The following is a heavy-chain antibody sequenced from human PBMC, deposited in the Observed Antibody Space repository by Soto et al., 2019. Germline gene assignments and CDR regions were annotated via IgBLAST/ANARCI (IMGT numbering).Heavy chain of an antibody. CDR1: GSIFSSYG. V-gene: IGHV3-30*18. D-gene: IGHD3-22*01. CDR2: TSYDGSNN. Sequence: QVQLVESGGGVVQPGRSLRLSCAVSGSIFSSYGMHWVRQAPGKGLEWVAVTSYDGSNNNCADSARGHLTISRDNSKSTLYLQLNSLRTEDTPVYYCAKVTYYHDGTGLYDFDYWGQGTPVTVST. CDR3: AKVTYYHDGTGLYDFDY. J-gene: IGHJ4*02.